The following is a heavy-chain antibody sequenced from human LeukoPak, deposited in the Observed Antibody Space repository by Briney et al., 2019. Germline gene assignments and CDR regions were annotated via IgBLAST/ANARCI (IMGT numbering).Heavy chain of an antibody. CDR3: AKDGHLTMIVVVITFLWLDY. V-gene: IGHV3-23*01. CDR2: ISGSGGST. Sequence: PGGSLRLSCAASGSTFSSYAMSWVRQAPGKGLEWVSAISGSGGSTYYADSVKGRFTISRDNSENTLYLQMNSLRAEDTAVYYCAKDGHLTMIVVVITFLWLDYWGQGTLVTVSS. D-gene: IGHD3-22*01. CDR1: GSTFSSYA. J-gene: IGHJ4*02.